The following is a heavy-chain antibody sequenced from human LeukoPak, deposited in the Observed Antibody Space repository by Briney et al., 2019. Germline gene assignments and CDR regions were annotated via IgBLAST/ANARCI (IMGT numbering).Heavy chain of an antibody. J-gene: IGHJ6*03. V-gene: IGHV3-23*01. Sequence: GGSLRLSCAASGFTFSSYAMSWVRQAPGKGLEWVSAISGSGGSTYYADSVKGRFTISRDNSKNTLYLQMNSLRAEDTAVYYCAKGQNYDRSGYYYYYMDVWGKGTTVTVSS. D-gene: IGHD3-10*01. CDR2: ISGSGGST. CDR1: GFTFSSYA. CDR3: AKGQNYDRSGYYYYYMDV.